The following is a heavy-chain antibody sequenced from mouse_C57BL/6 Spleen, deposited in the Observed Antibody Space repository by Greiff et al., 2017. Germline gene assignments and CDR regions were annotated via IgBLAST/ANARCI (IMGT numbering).Heavy chain of an antibody. CDR2: INPGSGGT. Sequence: QVQLKESGAELVRPGTSVKVSCKASGYAFTNYLIEWVKQRPGQGLEWIGVINPGSGGTNYNEKFKGKATLTADKSSSTAYMQISSLTSEDSAVYFCARSGDYDYFDYWGQGTTLTVSS. J-gene: IGHJ2*01. CDR1: GYAFTNYL. D-gene: IGHD2-4*01. V-gene: IGHV1-54*01. CDR3: ARSGDYDYFDY.